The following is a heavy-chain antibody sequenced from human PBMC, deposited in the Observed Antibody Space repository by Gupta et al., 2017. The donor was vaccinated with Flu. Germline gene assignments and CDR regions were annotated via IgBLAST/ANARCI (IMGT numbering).Heavy chain of an antibody. CDR1: VDTYTGYF. Sequence: VPLVQSGAWVKKLDASLQVSCQAYVDTYTGYFRHWCRHAPGQGLEWMGWINPNSGGTNYAQKFQGWVTMTRDTSISTAYMELSRLRSDDTAVYYCARGIVGATRTVLAFDYWGQGTLVTVSS. CDR3: ARGIVGATRTVLAFDY. V-gene: IGHV1-2*04. J-gene: IGHJ4*02. CDR2: INPNSGGT. D-gene: IGHD1-26*01.